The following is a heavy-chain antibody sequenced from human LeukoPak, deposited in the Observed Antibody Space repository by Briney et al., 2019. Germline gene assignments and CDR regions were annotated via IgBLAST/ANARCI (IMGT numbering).Heavy chain of an antibody. Sequence: PGGSLRLSCAASGFTVSSNYMSWVRQAAGRGLAWVSVIYSGGSTYYADSVKGRFTISRDNSKNTLYLQMNSLRAEDTAVYYCAGPRMAAAGWTDYWGQGTLVTVSS. D-gene: IGHD6-13*01. CDR1: GFTVSSNY. CDR2: IYSGGST. J-gene: IGHJ4*02. V-gene: IGHV3-66*04. CDR3: AGPRMAAAGWTDY.